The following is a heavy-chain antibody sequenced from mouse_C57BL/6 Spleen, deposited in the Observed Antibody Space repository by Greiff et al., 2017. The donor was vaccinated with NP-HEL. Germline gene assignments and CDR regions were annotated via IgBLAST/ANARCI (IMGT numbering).Heavy chain of an antibody. Sequence: QVQLKESGPGLVAPSQSLSITCTVSGFSLTSYGVHWVRQPPGKGLEWLVVIWSDGSTTYNSALKSRLSISKDNSKSQVFLKMNSLQTDDTAMYYCARHPPYDPYAMDYWGQGTSVTVSS. CDR3: ARHPPYDPYAMDY. J-gene: IGHJ4*01. CDR1: GFSLTSYG. V-gene: IGHV2-6-1*01. CDR2: IWSDGST. D-gene: IGHD2-12*01.